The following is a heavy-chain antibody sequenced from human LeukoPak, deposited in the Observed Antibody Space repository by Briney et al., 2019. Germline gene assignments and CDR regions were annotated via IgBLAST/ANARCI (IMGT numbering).Heavy chain of an antibody. V-gene: IGHV4-39*01. Sequence: SETLSLTCTVSGGSISSSSYYWGWIRQPPGKGLEWIGSIYYSGSTYYNPSLKSRVTISADTSKNQFSLKLSSVTAADTAVYYSAKGSGSYYSFDCWGQGTLVTVSS. CDR2: IYYSGST. CDR1: GGSISSSSYY. J-gene: IGHJ4*02. CDR3: AKGSGSYYSFDC. D-gene: IGHD3-10*01.